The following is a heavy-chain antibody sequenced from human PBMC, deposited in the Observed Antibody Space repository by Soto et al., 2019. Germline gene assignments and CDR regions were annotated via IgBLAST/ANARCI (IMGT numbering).Heavy chain of an antibody. J-gene: IGHJ4*02. CDR1: GWSSSGYY. V-gene: IGHV4-34*01. CDR3: ARGRGLYYYGSGSYSN. D-gene: IGHD3-10*01. Sequence: SGTLFLTCAVYGWSSSGYYWSWVRQPPGKGLERIGEIKHSGSTNYNPSLKSRVTISVDTSKNQFSLKLSSVTAADTAVYYCARGRGLYYYGSGSYSNWGQGTLVTVSS. CDR2: IKHSGST.